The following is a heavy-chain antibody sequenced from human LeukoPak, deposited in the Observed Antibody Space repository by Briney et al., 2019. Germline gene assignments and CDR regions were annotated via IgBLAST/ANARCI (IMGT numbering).Heavy chain of an antibody. D-gene: IGHD3-22*01. CDR2: IIPIFGTA. J-gene: IGHJ4*02. CDR1: EYTFSDYY. Sequence: GASVKVSCKASEYTFSDYYIHWVRQAPGQGLEWMGGIIPIFGTANYAQKFQGRVTITADESTSTAYMELSSLRSEDTAVYYCARGGYDSSGYYRDWGQGTLVTVSS. V-gene: IGHV1-69*13. CDR3: ARGGYDSSGYYRD.